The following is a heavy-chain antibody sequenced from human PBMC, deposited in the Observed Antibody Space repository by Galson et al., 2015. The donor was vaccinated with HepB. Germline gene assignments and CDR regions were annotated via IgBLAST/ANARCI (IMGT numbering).Heavy chain of an antibody. D-gene: IGHD1-26*01. Sequence: SLRLSCAASGFDFTTFAMYWVRQAPGKGLEWVAAISDDGGNKYYADSVKGRFAISRDNPQNMVHLQMDSLRVDDTASYFCSRALRHIVGTLWFEFWGQGVLVTVSS. J-gene: IGHJ4*02. V-gene: IGHV3-30*09. CDR2: ISDDGGNK. CDR3: SRALRHIVGTLWFEF. CDR1: GFDFTTFA.